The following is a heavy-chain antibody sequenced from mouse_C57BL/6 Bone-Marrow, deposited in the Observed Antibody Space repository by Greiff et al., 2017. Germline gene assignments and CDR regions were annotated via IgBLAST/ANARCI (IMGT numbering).Heavy chain of an antibody. Sequence: VQLQQSGPVLVKPGASVKMSCKASGYTFTDYYMNWVKQSHGKSLEWIGVINPYHGGTSYNQKFKGKATLTVDKSSSTAYMELNSLTSEDSAVYYGARVWSRGDYWGQGTTLTVSS. CDR2: INPYHGGT. D-gene: IGHD2-2*01. CDR1: GYTFTDYY. CDR3: ARVWSRGDY. J-gene: IGHJ2*01. V-gene: IGHV1-19*01.